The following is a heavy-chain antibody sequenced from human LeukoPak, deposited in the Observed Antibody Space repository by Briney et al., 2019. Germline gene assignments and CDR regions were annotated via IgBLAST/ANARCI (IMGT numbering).Heavy chain of an antibody. CDR2: IRHHGMNE. D-gene: IGHD4-17*01. V-gene: IGHV3-30*02. CDR3: ARDRRDYGDYGLDY. CDR1: GFTFSSFG. Sequence: GGSLRLSCAASGFTFSSFGMHWVRQTPTKGLEWVAFIRHHGMNESYVDSVKGRFTISRDNSKHTLYLQMNSLRVEDTAVYYCARDRRDYGDYGLDYWGQGTLVTVSP. J-gene: IGHJ4*02.